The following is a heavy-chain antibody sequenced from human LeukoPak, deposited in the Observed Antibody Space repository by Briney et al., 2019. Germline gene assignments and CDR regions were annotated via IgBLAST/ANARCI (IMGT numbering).Heavy chain of an antibody. V-gene: IGHV4-61*08. D-gene: IGHD5-18*01. CDR3: ASVDTAMVTGYCYGMDV. CDR1: GGSISSGAYY. CDR2: IYYSGST. J-gene: IGHJ6*02. Sequence: SQTLSLTCIVAGGSISSGAYYWSWIRQPPGKGLEWIGYIYYSGSTNYNPSLKSRVTISVDTSKNQFSLKLSSVTAADTAVYYCASVDTAMVTGYCYGMDVWGQGTTVTVSS.